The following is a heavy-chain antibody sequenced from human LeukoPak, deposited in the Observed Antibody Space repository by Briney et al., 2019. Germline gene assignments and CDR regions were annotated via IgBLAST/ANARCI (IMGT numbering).Heavy chain of an antibody. CDR2: IKHDGSEE. CDR3: ARGRDRGSHFDC. D-gene: IGHD1-26*01. Sequence: GGSLRLSCVASGFIFSTYWMRWVRQAPGKGLEWVANIKHDGSEEYYVDSVKGRFTISRDNAKNSLYLQMNSLRAEDTAVYYCARGRDRGSHFDCWGQGTLVTVSS. J-gene: IGHJ4*02. CDR1: GFIFSTYW. V-gene: IGHV3-7*02.